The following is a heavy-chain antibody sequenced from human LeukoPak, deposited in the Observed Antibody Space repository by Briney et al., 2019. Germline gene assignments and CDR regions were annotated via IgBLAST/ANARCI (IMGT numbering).Heavy chain of an antibody. Sequence: GGPLRLSCAASGFTYSRYQMNWVREAPGKGLEWVSNNSSSGSTIYYADSVKGRFTISRDNANNSLYLQMNSLRAEDTAAYYCAREDLGLFDYWGQGTLVTVSS. J-gene: IGHJ4*02. V-gene: IGHV3-48*03. CDR2: NSSSGSTI. D-gene: IGHD7-27*01. CDR1: GFTYSRYQ. CDR3: AREDLGLFDY.